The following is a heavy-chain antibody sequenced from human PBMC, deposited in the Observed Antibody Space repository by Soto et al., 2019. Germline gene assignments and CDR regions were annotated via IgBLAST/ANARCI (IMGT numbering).Heavy chain of an antibody. V-gene: IGHV4-34*01. Sequence: SETLSLTCAVYGGSFSGYYWSWIRQPPGKGPEWIGEINHSGSTNYNPSLKSRVTISVDTSKNQFSLKLSSVTAADTAVYYCARDGPGTTFAFDIWGQETMVTVSS. CDR2: INHSGST. D-gene: IGHD1-1*01. CDR1: GGSFSGYY. CDR3: ARDGPGTTFAFDI. J-gene: IGHJ3*02.